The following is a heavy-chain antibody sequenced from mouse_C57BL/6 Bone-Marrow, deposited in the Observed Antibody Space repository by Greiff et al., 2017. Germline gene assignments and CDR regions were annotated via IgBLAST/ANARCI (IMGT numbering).Heavy chain of an antibody. CDR1: GYTFTDYY. CDR3: ARWSYYGTAWFAF. V-gene: IGHV1-19*01. Sequence: EVQLQQSGPVLVKPGASVKMSCKASGYTFTDYYMNWVKQSHGKSLEWIGVINPYNGGTSYNQKFKGKATLTVDKSSSTAYMELNSLTSVDSAVYYCARWSYYGTAWFAFCCQGTLVTVSA. J-gene: IGHJ3*01. D-gene: IGHD2-10*01. CDR2: INPYNGGT.